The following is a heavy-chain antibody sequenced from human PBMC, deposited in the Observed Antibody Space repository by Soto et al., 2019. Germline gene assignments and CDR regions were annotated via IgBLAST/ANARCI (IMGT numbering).Heavy chain of an antibody. Sequence: PSETLSLTCTVSGGSISSSSYYWGWIRQPPGKGLEWIGEIYHSGSTNYNPSLKSRVTISVDKSKNQFSLKLSSVTAADTAVYYCARYRRDYSRQFYWGQGTLVTVSS. V-gene: IGHV4-39*07. CDR2: IYHSGST. CDR1: GGSISSSSYY. J-gene: IGHJ4*02. CDR3: ARYRRDYSRQFY. D-gene: IGHD5-12*01.